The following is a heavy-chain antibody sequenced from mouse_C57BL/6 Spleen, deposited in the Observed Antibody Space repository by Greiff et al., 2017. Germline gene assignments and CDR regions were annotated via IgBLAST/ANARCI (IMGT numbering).Heavy chain of an antibody. Sequence: QVQLQQPGAELVKPGASVKMSCKASGYTFTSYWITWVKQRPGQGLEWIGDIYPGSGSTNYNEKFKSKATLTVDTSSSTAYMQLSSLTSEDSAVYYCARGGDGYYGGMFDYWGQGTTLTVSS. CDR2: IYPGSGST. D-gene: IGHD2-3*01. V-gene: IGHV1-55*01. CDR3: ARGGDGYYGGMFDY. J-gene: IGHJ2*01. CDR1: GYTFTSYW.